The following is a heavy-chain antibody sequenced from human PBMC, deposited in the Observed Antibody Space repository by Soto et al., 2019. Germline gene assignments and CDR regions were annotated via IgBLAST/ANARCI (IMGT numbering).Heavy chain of an antibody. D-gene: IGHD2-2*01. CDR3: ARGQHCSSTSCQIEY. Sequence: SETLSLTCSVSGGSISSGGYCWTLIRQPPGKGLEWIGYIYYSGGTYYNPSLKSRVSISVDTSKNQFSLKLSSVTAADTAVYFCARGQHCSSTSCQIEYWGQGTLVTVSS. CDR1: GGSISSGGYC. CDR2: IYYSGGT. V-gene: IGHV4-30-4*01. J-gene: IGHJ4*02.